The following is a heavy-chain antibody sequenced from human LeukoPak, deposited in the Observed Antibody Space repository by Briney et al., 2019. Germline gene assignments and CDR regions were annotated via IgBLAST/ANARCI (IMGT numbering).Heavy chain of an antibody. CDR2: IKQDGSEK. D-gene: IGHD5-18*01. Sequence: GGSLRLSCAASGFTFSSYWMNWVRQAPGKGLEWVANIKQDGSEKYYVDSVKGRFTISRDNAKNSLYLQMNSLRAADTAVYYCARTGSAMDPFDNWGQGTLVTVSS. CDR3: ARTGSAMDPFDN. J-gene: IGHJ4*02. V-gene: IGHV3-7*01. CDR1: GFTFSSYW.